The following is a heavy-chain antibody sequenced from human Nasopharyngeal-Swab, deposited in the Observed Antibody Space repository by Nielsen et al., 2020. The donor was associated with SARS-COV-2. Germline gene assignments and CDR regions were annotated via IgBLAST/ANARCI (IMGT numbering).Heavy chain of an antibody. J-gene: IGHJ4*02. Sequence: GESLKISCAASGFTFSSYAMHWVRQAPGKGLEWVAVISYDGSNKYYADSVKGRFPISRDNSKNTLYLQMNSLRAEDTALYYCARAGKGYCSSTSCYTHFDYWGQGTLVTVSS. CDR1: GFTFSSYA. CDR2: ISYDGSNK. CDR3: ARAGKGYCSSTSCYTHFDY. D-gene: IGHD2-2*02. V-gene: IGHV3-30-3*01.